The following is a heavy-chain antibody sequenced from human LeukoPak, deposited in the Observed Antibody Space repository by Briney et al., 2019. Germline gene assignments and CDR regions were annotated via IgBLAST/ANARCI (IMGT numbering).Heavy chain of an antibody. CDR2: IYYSGST. V-gene: IGHV4-59*01. Sequence: SETLSLTCTVSGGSISSYYWSWIRQPPGKGPEWIGYIYYSGSTNYNPSLKSRVTISVDTSKNQFSLKLSSVTAADTAVYYCASGWFGELLGYYYYGMDVWGQGTTVTVSS. CDR3: ASGWFGELLGYYYYGMDV. D-gene: IGHD3-10*01. CDR1: GGSISSYY. J-gene: IGHJ6*02.